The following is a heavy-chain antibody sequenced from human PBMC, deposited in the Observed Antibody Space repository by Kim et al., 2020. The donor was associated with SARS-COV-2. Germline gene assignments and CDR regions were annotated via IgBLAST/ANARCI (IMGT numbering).Heavy chain of an antibody. CDR2: ISSSSSYT. CDR3: ARSGNWNDIVDY. V-gene: IGHV3-11*03. J-gene: IGHJ4*02. Sequence: GGSLRLSCAASGFTFSDYYMSWIRQAPGKGLEWVSYISSSSSYTNYADSVKGRFTISRDNAKNSLYLQMNSLRAEDTAVYYCARSGNWNDIVDYWGQGTLVTVSS. D-gene: IGHD1-1*01. CDR1: GFTFSDYY.